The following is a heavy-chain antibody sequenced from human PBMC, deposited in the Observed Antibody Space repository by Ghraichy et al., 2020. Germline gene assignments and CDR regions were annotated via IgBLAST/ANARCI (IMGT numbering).Heavy chain of an antibody. V-gene: IGHV2-26*01. J-gene: IGHJ4*02. CDR1: GFSLSHARMG. CDR3: ARISSGWAAIDY. CDR2: IFSNDEK. Sequence: SGPTLVKPTETLTLTCTVSGFSLSHARMGVSWIRQPPGKALEWLAHIFSNDEKSYNTSLKNRLTISKDTSKSQVVLTMTNVDPVDTATYYCARISSGWAAIDYWGQGTLVTVSS. D-gene: IGHD6-19*01.